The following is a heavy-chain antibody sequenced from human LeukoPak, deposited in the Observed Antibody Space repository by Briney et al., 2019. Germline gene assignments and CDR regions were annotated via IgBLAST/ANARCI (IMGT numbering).Heavy chain of an antibody. D-gene: IGHD2-2*01. Sequence: SETLSLTCAVYGGSFSGYYWSWIRQPPGKGLEWIGEINHSGSTNYNPSLKSRVTISVDTSKNQFSLKLSPVTAADTAVYYCAVLGGYCSSTSCPWGQGTLVTVSS. V-gene: IGHV4-34*01. J-gene: IGHJ5*02. CDR2: INHSGST. CDR1: GGSFSGYY. CDR3: AVLGGYCSSTSCP.